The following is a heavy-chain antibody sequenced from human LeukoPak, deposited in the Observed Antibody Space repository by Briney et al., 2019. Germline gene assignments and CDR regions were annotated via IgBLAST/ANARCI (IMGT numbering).Heavy chain of an antibody. CDR3: AREADYYDSSAKDY. Sequence: TSETLSLTCAVYGGSFSGYYWSWIRQPPGKGLEWIGEINHSGSTNYNPSLKSRVTISVDTPKNQFSLKLSSVTAADTAVYYCAREADYYDSSAKDYWGQGTLVTVSS. J-gene: IGHJ4*02. CDR2: INHSGST. V-gene: IGHV4-34*01. CDR1: GGSFSGYY. D-gene: IGHD3-22*01.